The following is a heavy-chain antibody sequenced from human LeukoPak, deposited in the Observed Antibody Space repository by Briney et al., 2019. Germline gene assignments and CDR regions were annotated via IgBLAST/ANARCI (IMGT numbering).Heavy chain of an antibody. CDR2: IKQDGSEK. CDR1: GFTFSSHY. J-gene: IGHJ4*02. Sequence: PGGSLRLSCEASGFTFSSHYMHWVRQAPGKGLEWVAVIKQDGSEKYYVGSVTGRFTISRDNAQNSLYLQMNSLRAEDTAVFYCAKDPYSSGYFGGYYFDYWGQGTLVTVSS. CDR3: AKDPYSSGYFGGYYFDY. D-gene: IGHD6-19*01. V-gene: IGHV3-7*05.